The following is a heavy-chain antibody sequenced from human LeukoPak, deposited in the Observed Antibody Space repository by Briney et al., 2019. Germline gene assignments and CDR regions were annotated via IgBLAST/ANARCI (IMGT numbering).Heavy chain of an antibody. D-gene: IGHD3-16*01. Sequence: PSETLSLTCTVSGGSISSSSYYWGWIRQPPGKGLEWIGSIYYSGSTYYNPSLKSRVTISVDTSKNQFSLKLSSVTAADTAVYYCASLDYDYVWGSYYYFDYWGQGTLVTVSS. CDR1: GGSISSSSYY. V-gene: IGHV4-39*07. J-gene: IGHJ4*02. CDR2: IYYSGST. CDR3: ASLDYDYVWGSYYYFDY.